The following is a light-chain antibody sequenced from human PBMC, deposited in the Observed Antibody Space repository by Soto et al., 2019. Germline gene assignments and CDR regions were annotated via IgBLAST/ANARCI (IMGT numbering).Light chain of an antibody. CDR1: QGISNY. J-gene: IGKJ1*01. CDR3: QKYNTAPT. Sequence: DVQMTQSPSSLSASVGDRVTITCRASQGISNYLAWYQQKPGKVPKLLIYAASTLQSGVPSRFSGSGSGTDFTLTISSLQPEDVATYYCQKYNTAPTFGQGIKVEIK. V-gene: IGKV1-27*01. CDR2: AAS.